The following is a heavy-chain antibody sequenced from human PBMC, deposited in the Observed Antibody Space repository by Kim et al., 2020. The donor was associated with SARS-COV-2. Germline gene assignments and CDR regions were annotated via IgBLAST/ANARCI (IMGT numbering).Heavy chain of an antibody. CDR2: ISGGGGTK. CDR1: GFTFSSYA. D-gene: IGHD2-2*02. J-gene: IGHJ5*01. V-gene: IGHV3-23*01. Sequence: GGSLRLSCAASGFTFSSYAMSWVRQAPGKGLEWVSTISGGGGTKYYADSVKGRFTISRDNSKNTLYLQMNSLRAEDTAVYYCAKYCSSTSCYTGVDSWGQGTLVTVSS. CDR3: AKYCSSTSCYTGVDS.